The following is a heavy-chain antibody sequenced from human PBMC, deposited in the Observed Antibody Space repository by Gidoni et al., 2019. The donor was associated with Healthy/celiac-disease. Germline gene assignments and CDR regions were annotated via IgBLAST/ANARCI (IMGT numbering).Heavy chain of an antibody. V-gene: IGHV3-21*01. CDR2: ISSSSSYI. D-gene: IGHD1-26*01. J-gene: IGHJ4*02. Sequence: EVQLVESGGGLVKPGGSLRLSCAASGFTFSSYRMNWVRQAPGKGLGWVSSISSSSSYIYYADSVKGRFTISRDNAKNSLYLQMNSLRAEDTAVYYCAREGSGEGVDYWGQGTLVTVSS. CDR3: AREGSGEGVDY. CDR1: GFTFSSYR.